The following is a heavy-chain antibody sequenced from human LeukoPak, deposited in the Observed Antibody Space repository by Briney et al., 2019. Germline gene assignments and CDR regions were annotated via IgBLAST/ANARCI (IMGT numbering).Heavy chain of an antibody. J-gene: IGHJ4*02. Sequence: GGSLRLSCAASGFTFDDYGMSWARQAPGKGLEWVSGINWNGGSTGYADSVKGRFTISRNNAKNSLYLQMHILRAEDTALYYCAREKVAAAETFFDYWGQGTLVTVSS. CDR3: AREKVAAAETFFDY. V-gene: IGHV3-20*04. CDR1: GFTFDDYG. CDR2: INWNGGST. D-gene: IGHD6-13*01.